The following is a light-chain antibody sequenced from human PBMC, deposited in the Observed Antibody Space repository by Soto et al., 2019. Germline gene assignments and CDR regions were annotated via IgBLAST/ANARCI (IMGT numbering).Light chain of an antibody. CDR3: QQYGSSLYT. CDR1: QSVSSSY. CDR2: GAS. J-gene: IGKJ2*01. Sequence: EIVLTQSPGTLSLSPGERATLSCRASQSVSSSYLAWYQQKPGQAPRLLIYGASSRATGIPDRFSGSGSVTDFTLTISRLEPEEVAVYYCQQYGSSLYTFGQGTKLEIK. V-gene: IGKV3-20*01.